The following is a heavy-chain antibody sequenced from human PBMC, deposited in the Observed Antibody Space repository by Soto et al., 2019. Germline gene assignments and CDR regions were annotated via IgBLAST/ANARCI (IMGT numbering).Heavy chain of an antibody. CDR1: GFTFSSNW. CDR3: ARDVDTAMAFDY. V-gene: IGHV3-7*05. Sequence: EVQLVESGGGLVQPGGSLRLSCAASGFTFSSNWMSWVRQAPGKGLEWVANIKQDGSEKYYVDSVKGRFTISRDNAKNSLYLQMNSLRAEDTAVYYCARDVDTAMAFDYWGQGTLVTVSS. D-gene: IGHD5-18*01. J-gene: IGHJ4*02. CDR2: IKQDGSEK.